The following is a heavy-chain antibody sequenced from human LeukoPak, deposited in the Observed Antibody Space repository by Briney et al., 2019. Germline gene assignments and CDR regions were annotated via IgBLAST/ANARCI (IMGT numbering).Heavy chain of an antibody. CDR3: VKDLDSSGYYLTCFDY. CDR2: ISGSGGST. J-gene: IGHJ4*02. CDR1: GFTFSSYA. Sequence: GGSLRLSCAASGFTFSSYAMSWVRQAPGKGLEWVSAISGSGGSTYYADSVKGRFTLSRDNSKNTLYLQMNSVRAEDTAVYYCVKDLDSSGYYLTCFDYWGQGTLVTVSS. D-gene: IGHD3-22*01. V-gene: IGHV3-23*01.